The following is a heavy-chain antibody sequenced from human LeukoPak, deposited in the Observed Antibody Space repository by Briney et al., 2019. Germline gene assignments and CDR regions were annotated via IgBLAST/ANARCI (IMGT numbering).Heavy chain of an antibody. J-gene: IGHJ4*02. CDR3: AKGERFLEWLFPFDY. D-gene: IGHD3-3*01. V-gene: IGHV3-23*01. Sequence: GGSLRLSCAASGFTFSSYAMTWVRQAPGKGLEWVSAISGSGDSTYYADSVKGRFTTSRDNSKNTLYLQMNSLRAEDTAVYYCAKGERFLEWLFPFDYWGQGTLVTVSS. CDR2: ISGSGDST. CDR1: GFTFSSYA.